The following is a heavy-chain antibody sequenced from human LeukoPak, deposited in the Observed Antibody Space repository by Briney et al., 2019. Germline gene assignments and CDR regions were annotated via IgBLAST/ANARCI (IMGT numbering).Heavy chain of an antibody. CDR3: ARSGSYSSSCQPDY. J-gene: IGHJ4*02. D-gene: IGHD6-13*01. CDR2: IYYSGST. CDR1: GGSISSHY. Sequence: SETLSLTCTVSGGSISSHYWSWIRQPPGKGLEWIGYIYYSGSTNYNPSLKSRVTISVDTSKNQFSLKLSSVTAADTAVYYCARSGSYSSSCQPDYWGQGTLVTVSS. V-gene: IGHV4-59*11.